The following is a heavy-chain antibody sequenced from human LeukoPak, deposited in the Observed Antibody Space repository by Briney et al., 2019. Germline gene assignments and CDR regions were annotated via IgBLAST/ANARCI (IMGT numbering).Heavy chain of an antibody. CDR1: GGTFSSYA. CDR2: IIPIFGTA. J-gene: IGHJ4*02. V-gene: IGHV1-69*13. D-gene: IGHD2-2*01. CDR3: ARSEAGPGLVVPAAMTY. Sequence: SVKVSCKASGGTFSSYAISWVRQAPGQGLEWMGGIIPIFGTANYAQKFQGRVTITADESTSTAYMELSSLRSEDTAVYYCARSEAGPGLVVPAAMTYWGQGTLVTVSS.